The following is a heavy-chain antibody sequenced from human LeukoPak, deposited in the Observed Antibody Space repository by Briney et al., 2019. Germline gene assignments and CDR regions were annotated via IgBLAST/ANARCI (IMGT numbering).Heavy chain of an antibody. CDR3: ARATGYSYAYTFDY. CDR2: IGTAGDT. J-gene: IGHJ4*02. CDR1: GFTFSSYD. D-gene: IGHD5-18*01. V-gene: IGHV3-13*01. Sequence: PGRSLRLSCAASGFTFSSYDMHWVRQATGKGLEWVSAIGTAGDTYYPGSVKGRFTISRENAKNSLFLQMNSLRAGDTAVYYCARATGYSYAYTFDYWGQGTLVTVSS.